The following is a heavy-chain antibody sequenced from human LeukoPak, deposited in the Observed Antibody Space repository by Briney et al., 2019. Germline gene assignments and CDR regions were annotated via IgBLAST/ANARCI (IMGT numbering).Heavy chain of an antibody. J-gene: IGHJ6*03. D-gene: IGHD6-19*01. CDR1: GFTFSSYA. V-gene: IGHV3-9*01. CDR3: AKDGGSGQAWYYMDV. CDR2: ISWNSGSI. Sequence: GGSLRLSCAASGFTFSSYAMSWVRQAPGKGLEWVSGISWNSGSIGYADSVKGRFTISRDNAKNSLYLQMNSLRAEDTALYYCAKDGGSGQAWYYMDVWGKGTTVTISS.